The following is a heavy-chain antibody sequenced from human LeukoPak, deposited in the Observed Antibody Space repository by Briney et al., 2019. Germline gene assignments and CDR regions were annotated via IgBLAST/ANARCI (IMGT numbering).Heavy chain of an antibody. D-gene: IGHD2-15*01. CDR1: GFTFSSYW. Sequence: GGSLRLSCAASGFTFSSYWMHWVRQAPGKGLVWVSRINSDGSSTSYADSVKGRSTISRDNAKNTLYLQMNSLRAEHTAVYYCARNVLPGYFDYWGQGALVTVSS. V-gene: IGHV3-74*01. CDR2: INSDGSST. J-gene: IGHJ4*02. CDR3: ARNVLPGYFDY.